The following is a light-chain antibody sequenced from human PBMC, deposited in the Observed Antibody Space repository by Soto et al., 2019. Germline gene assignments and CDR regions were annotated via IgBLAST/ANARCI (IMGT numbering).Light chain of an antibody. Sequence: DMQMTQSPSSVSASVGDRVFITCRASQDISSWVAWYQQKPGKAPKLLISAATNLQGGVPRRFSGSGSGTDFTLIISSLQPEDVATYFCQQGDSFPFTFGGGTKVDIK. CDR1: QDISSW. V-gene: IGKV1-12*01. J-gene: IGKJ4*01. CDR2: AAT. CDR3: QQGDSFPFT.